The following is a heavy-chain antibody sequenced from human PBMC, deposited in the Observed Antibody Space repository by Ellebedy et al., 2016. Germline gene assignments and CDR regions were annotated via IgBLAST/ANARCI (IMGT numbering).Heavy chain of an antibody. CDR3: ARVTDDYGDYVYYYYGMDV. Sequence: GGSLRLSCAASGFTFSSYGMHWVRQAPGKGLEWVAVISYDGSNKYYADSVKGRFTISRDNSKNTLYLQMNSLRAEDTAVYYCARVTDDYGDYVYYYYGMDVWGQGTTVTVSS. J-gene: IGHJ6*02. CDR2: ISYDGSNK. D-gene: IGHD4-17*01. V-gene: IGHV3-30*03. CDR1: GFTFSSYG.